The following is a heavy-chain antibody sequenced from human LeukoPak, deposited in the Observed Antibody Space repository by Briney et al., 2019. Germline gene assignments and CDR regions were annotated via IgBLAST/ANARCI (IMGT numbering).Heavy chain of an antibody. Sequence: PSETLSLTCAVYGGSFSGYYWSWIRQPPGKGLEWIGEINHSGSTNYNPSLKRRVTISVDPSKNQFSLKLSSVTAADTAVYYCARGRYYDYVWGSYRYFSWFDPWGQGTLVTVSS. D-gene: IGHD3-16*02. V-gene: IGHV4-34*01. CDR3: ARGRYYDYVWGSYRYFSWFDP. J-gene: IGHJ5*02. CDR2: INHSGST. CDR1: GGSFSGYY.